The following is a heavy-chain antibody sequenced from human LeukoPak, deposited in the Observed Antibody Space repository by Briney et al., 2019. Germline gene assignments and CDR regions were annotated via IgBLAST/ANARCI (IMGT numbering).Heavy chain of an antibody. J-gene: IGHJ3*02. Sequence: PGGTLRLSCAASGFTFSSYWMHWVRQAPGNGLVWVSRINTDGSSTSYADSVKGRFTISRDNAKNTLYLQMNSLRAEDTAVYYCARVNEVLRFLEWPSDAFDIWGQGTMVTVSS. CDR1: GFTFSSYW. D-gene: IGHD3-3*01. CDR2: INTDGSST. V-gene: IGHV3-74*01. CDR3: ARVNEVLRFLEWPSDAFDI.